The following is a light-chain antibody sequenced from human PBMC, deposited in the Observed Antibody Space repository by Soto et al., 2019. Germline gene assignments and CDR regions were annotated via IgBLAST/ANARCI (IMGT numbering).Light chain of an antibody. CDR3: SSFAGGNNLL. Sequence: QSALTQPPSASGSPGQSVTFSCTGTSSDVGGYNFVSWYQQHPGKAPKLLIYEVSKRPSGVPDRFSGSKSDNTASLTVSGLQAEDEADYYCSSFAGGNNLLFGGGTKVTVL. CDR2: EVS. CDR1: SSDVGGYNF. V-gene: IGLV2-8*01. J-gene: IGLJ2*01.